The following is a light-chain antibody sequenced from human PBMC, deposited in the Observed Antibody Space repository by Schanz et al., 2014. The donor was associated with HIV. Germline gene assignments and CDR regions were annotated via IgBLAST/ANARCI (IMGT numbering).Light chain of an antibody. V-gene: IGLV2-14*03. CDR2: DVS. CDR3: NSYTRSGTHV. CDR1: SSNVGGYDY. Sequence: QSVLTQPASVSGSPGQSITISCTGTSSNVGGYDYVSWYQQHPGKAPKLIIYDVSNRPSGISYRFSGSKSGNTASLTISGLQAEDEADYYCNSYTRSGTHVFGPGTKLTVL. J-gene: IGLJ1*01.